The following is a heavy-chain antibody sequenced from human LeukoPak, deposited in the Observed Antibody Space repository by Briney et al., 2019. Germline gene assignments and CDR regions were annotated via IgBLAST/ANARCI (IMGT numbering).Heavy chain of an antibody. CDR1: GDSISTDR. J-gene: IGHJ4*02. V-gene: IGHV4-59*08. D-gene: IGHD2-21*01. CDR3: ARLDCISDTCYNY. Sequence: PSETLSLTCIVSGDSISTDRWSWIRQSPGKGLEWIGYINYSGNSEYNPSLKSRVTISVDRSKNQVSLKMRPVTAADTAVYYCARLDCISDTCYNYWALGALVTVSS. CDR2: INYSGNS.